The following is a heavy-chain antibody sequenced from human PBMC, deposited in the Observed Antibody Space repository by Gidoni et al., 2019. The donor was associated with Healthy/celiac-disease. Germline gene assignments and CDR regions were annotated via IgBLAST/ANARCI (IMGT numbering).Heavy chain of an antibody. J-gene: IGHJ6*02. CDR1: GFTFGSYE. Sequence: EVQLVESGGGLVQPGGSLRLSCAASGFTFGSYEMNWVRQAPGKGLEGVSYISSSGSTIYDAYAVKGRFTISRDNAKNSLYLQMNSLRAEDTAVYYCASSGVYYDFWSGYSDRYYYYGMDVWGQGTTVTVSS. CDR2: ISSSGSTI. D-gene: IGHD3-3*01. V-gene: IGHV3-48*03. CDR3: ASSGVYYDFWSGYSDRYYYYGMDV.